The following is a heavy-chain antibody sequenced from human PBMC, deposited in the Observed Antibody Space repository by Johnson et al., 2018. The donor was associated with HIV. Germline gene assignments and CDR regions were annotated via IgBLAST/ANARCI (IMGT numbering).Heavy chain of an antibody. CDR3: ARHTGYDAFDI. CDR1: GFTFSDYY. D-gene: IGHD2-21*01. V-gene: IGHV3-11*04. J-gene: IGHJ3*02. Sequence: HVQLVESGGGVVHPGRSLRLSCAASGFTFSDYYMNWIRQAPGKGLEWLSNISSGGSVRYYADSVRGRFTISRDNAENSLYLQMNSLRAEDTAVYYCARHTGYDAFDIWGQGTMVTVSS. CDR2: ISSGGSVR.